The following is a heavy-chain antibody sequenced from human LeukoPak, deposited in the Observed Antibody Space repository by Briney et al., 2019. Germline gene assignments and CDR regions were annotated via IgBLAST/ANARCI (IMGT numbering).Heavy chain of an antibody. Sequence: SETLSLTCTVSGGSISSSSYYWGWIRQPPGKGLEWIRSIYYSGSTYYNPSLKSRVTISVDTSKNQFSLKLSSVTAADTAVYYCARYGPIVGASPLDYWGQGTLVTVSS. CDR1: GGSISSSSYY. J-gene: IGHJ4*02. CDR3: ARYGPIVGASPLDY. D-gene: IGHD1-26*01. V-gene: IGHV4-39*01. CDR2: IYYSGST.